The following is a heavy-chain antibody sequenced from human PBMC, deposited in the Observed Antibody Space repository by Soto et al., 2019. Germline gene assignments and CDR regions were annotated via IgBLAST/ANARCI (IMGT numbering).Heavy chain of an antibody. CDR2: IYYSGST. Sequence: SETLSLTCTVSGGSISSSSYYWGWIRQPPGKGLEWIGSIYYSGSTYYNPSLKSRVTISVDTSKNQSSLKLSSVTAADTAVYYCARIEYDFWSGYYTSHYYYMDVWGKGTTVTVSS. J-gene: IGHJ6*03. D-gene: IGHD3-3*01. CDR1: GGSISSSSYY. V-gene: IGHV4-39*01. CDR3: ARIEYDFWSGYYTSHYYYMDV.